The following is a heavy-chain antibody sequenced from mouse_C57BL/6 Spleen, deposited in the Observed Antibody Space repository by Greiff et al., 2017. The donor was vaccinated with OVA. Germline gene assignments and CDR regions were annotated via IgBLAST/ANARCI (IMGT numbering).Heavy chain of an antibody. D-gene: IGHD4-1*01. CDR1: GFTFTDYY. CDR2: IRNKANGYTT. V-gene: IGHV7-3*01. Sequence: EVMLVESGGGLVQPGGSLSLSCAASGFTFTDYYMSWVRQPPGKALEWLGFIRNKANGYTTEYSASVKGRFTISRDNSQSILYLQMNALRAEDSATYYCARSDTPGTPFFDYWGQGTTLTVSS. J-gene: IGHJ2*01. CDR3: ARSDTPGTPFFDY.